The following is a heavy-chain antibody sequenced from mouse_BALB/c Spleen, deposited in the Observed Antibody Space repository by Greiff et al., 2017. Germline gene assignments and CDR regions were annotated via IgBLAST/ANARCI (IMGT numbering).Heavy chain of an antibody. J-gene: IGHJ3*01. CDR3: TRGGVGQSRQGFAY. Sequence: QVQLQQPGAELVRPGASVKLSCKASGYTFTSYWINWVKQRPGQGLEWIGNIYPSDSYTNYNQKFKDKATLTLDKSSSTAYMQLSSPTSEDSAVYSCTRGGVGQSRQGFAYWGQGTLVTVSA. CDR2: IYPSDSYT. D-gene: IGHD3-1*01. V-gene: IGHV1-69*02. CDR1: GYTFTSYW.